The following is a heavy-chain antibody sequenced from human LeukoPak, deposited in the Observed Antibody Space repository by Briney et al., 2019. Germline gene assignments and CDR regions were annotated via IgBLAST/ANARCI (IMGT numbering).Heavy chain of an antibody. CDR3: ARGPPGRIDY. J-gene: IGHJ4*02. CDR2: INHSGGT. CDR1: GGSFSGYY. Sequence: SETLSLTCAVYGGSFSGYYWSWIRQPPGKGLEWIGEINHSGGTNYNPSLKSRVTISVDTSKNQFSLKLSSVTAADTAVYYCARGPPGRIDYWGQGTLVTVSS. V-gene: IGHV4-34*01.